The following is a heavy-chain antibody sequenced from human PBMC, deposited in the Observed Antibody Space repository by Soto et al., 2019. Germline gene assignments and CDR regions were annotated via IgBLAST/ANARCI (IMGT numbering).Heavy chain of an antibody. Sequence: GGSLRLSCAAPGFTFSSYWMHWVRQAPGKGLVWVSRINSDGSSTSYADSVKGRFTISRDNAKNTLYLQMNSLRAEDTAVYYCARVQQWLAPFDYWGQGTLVTVSS. CDR1: GFTFSSYW. V-gene: IGHV3-74*01. J-gene: IGHJ4*02. CDR2: INSDGSST. D-gene: IGHD6-19*01. CDR3: ARVQQWLAPFDY.